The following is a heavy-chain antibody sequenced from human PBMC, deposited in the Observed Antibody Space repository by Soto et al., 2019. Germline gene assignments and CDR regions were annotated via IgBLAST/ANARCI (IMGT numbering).Heavy chain of an antibody. J-gene: IGHJ3*02. D-gene: IGHD2-8*01. CDR3: AKDVTSFNGVWARFDM. CDR1: GFTFSDYA. Sequence: EVQLLESGGGVVQPGGSLRLSCAASGFTFSDYAMSWVRQTPGKGLQWVSGVGGSDDDKHYADSVRGSFIVSRDNSTNTLYLQTKCLRADDTAIYYCAKDVTSFNGVWARFDMWGQGTEVTVSS. CDR2: VGGSDDDK. V-gene: IGHV3-23*01.